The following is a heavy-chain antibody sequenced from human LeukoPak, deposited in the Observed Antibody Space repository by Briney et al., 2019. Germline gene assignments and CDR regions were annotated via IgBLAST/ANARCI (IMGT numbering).Heavy chain of an antibody. J-gene: IGHJ4*02. CDR1: GFTFSSYT. CDR2: ISSSRSSI. V-gene: IGHV3-21*01. Sequence: GGSLRLSCAASGFTFSSYTMNWVRQAPGKGLEWGSSISSSRSSIYYADSMKGRFTISRDNAENSLYLQMNSLRAEDTAVYYCAKSFWWFGEFSPFDYWGQGTLVTVSS. CDR3: AKSFWWFGEFSPFDY. D-gene: IGHD3-10*01.